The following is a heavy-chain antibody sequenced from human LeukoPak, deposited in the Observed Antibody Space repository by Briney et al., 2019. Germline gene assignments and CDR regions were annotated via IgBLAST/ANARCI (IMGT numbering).Heavy chain of an antibody. J-gene: IGHJ5*02. CDR1: GYSFTDYN. Sequence: EASVKVSRKASGYSFTDYNMHWVRQAPGQGLEWLGWISPNSGGTNYAQKFQGRVTMTSDTPISTTYMELNRLTSDDTAVYYCARRGGTAAVDLNWFDPWGQGTLVTVSS. V-gene: IGHV1-2*02. D-gene: IGHD6-25*01. CDR3: ARRGGTAAVDLNWFDP. CDR2: ISPNSGGT.